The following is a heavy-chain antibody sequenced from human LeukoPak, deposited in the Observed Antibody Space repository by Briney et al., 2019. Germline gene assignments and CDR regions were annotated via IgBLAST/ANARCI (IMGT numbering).Heavy chain of an antibody. CDR3: ARDREQFDDFDI. J-gene: IGHJ3*02. Sequence: GGSLRLSCTASGFTFGNYWMHWVRQAPGKGLVWVSHINTDGSDTDYADSVKGRFTISRDNAKNTLYLQMNSLRAEDMAVYYCARDREQFDDFDIWGQGTIVTVSS. D-gene: IGHD1/OR15-1a*01. CDR1: GFTFGNYW. V-gene: IGHV3-74*01. CDR2: INTDGSDT.